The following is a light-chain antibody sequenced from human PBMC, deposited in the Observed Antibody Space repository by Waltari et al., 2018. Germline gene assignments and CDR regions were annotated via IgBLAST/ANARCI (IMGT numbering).Light chain of an antibody. CDR2: GAS. V-gene: IGKV3-20*01. Sequence: EIVLTQSPGTLSLSPGERATLSCRTSQRVSSSYLAWYQQKPAQAPRLLIYGASTRATGIPDRFSGSGSGKYFTLTISRLAPEDFAVYYCQQYGSSPRTFGQGTKVEIK. CDR1: QRVSSSY. CDR3: QQYGSSPRT. J-gene: IGKJ1*01.